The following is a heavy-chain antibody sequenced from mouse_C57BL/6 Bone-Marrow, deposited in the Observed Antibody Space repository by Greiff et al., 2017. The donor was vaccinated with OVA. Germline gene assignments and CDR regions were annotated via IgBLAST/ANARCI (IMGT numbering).Heavy chain of an antibody. D-gene: IGHD1-1*01. J-gene: IGHJ4*01. CDR1: GYTFTDYY. CDR3: ARYYGSSYVVDY. V-gene: IGHV1-19*01. CDR2: INPYNGGT. Sequence: EVQLQQSGPVLVKPGASVKMSCKASGYTFTDYYMNWVKQSHGKSLEWIGVINPYNGGTSYNQKFKGKATLTVDKSSSTAYMELNSLTSEDSAVDYCARYYGSSYVVDYWGQGTSVTVSS.